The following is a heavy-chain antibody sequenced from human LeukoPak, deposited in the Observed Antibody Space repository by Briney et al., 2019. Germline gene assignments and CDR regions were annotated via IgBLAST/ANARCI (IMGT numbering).Heavy chain of an antibody. CDR3: ARHIYCSGGSCYSFDY. CDR2: IYYSGST. CDR1: GGSISRSSYY. J-gene: IGHJ4*02. V-gene: IGHV4-39*01. D-gene: IGHD2-15*01. Sequence: SETLSLTCTVSGGSISRSSYYWGWIRQPPGKGLEWIGSIYYSGSTYYNPSLKSRVTISVDTSKNQFSLKLSSVTAADTAVYYCARHIYCSGGSCYSFDYWGQGTLVTVSS.